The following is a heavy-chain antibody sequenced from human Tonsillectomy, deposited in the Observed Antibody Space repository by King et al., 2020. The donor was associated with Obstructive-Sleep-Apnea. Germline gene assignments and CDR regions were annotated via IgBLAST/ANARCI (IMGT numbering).Heavy chain of an antibody. CDR3: AGDLYCSSTSCSAWGQTFDY. V-gene: IGHV1-18*01. Sequence: VQLVQSGAEVKKPGASVKVSCKASGYTFTSYGISWVRQAPGQGLEWMGWISAYNGNTNYAQKLQGRVTMTTDTSTSTAYMELRSLRSDDAAVYYCAGDLYCSSTSCSAWGQTFDYWGQGTLVTVSS. J-gene: IGHJ4*02. CDR1: GYTFTSYG. D-gene: IGHD2-2*01. CDR2: ISAYNGNT.